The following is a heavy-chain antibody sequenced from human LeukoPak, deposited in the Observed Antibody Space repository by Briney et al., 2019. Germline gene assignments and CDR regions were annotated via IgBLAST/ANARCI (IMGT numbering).Heavy chain of an antibody. D-gene: IGHD6-19*01. CDR1: GFTFSDHY. Sequence: GGSLRLSCVVSGFTFSDHYVDWVRQAPGKGLEWVGRTRNKVNSYSTEYAASVKGRFTISRDESKNSLYLQMNSLKTEDTAVYYCAKSKYNTGGSFDHWGHGSPVTVSS. V-gene: IGHV3-72*01. CDR3: AKSKYNTGGSFDH. CDR2: TRNKVNSYST. J-gene: IGHJ5*02.